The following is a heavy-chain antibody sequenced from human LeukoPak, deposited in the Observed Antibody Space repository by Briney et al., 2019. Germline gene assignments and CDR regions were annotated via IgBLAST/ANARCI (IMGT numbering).Heavy chain of an antibody. CDR2: ISSTGGTT. CDR3: AKDRSSGWLDSFDY. V-gene: IGHV3-23*01. CDR1: GITFSSYG. Sequence: TGGTLRLSCAASGITFSSYGMSWVRQAPGKGLEWVSSISSTGGTTYYADSVKGRFTISRDNSKNTLYLQMNSLRAEDTAVYYCAKDRSSGWLDSFDYWGQGTLVTVSS. D-gene: IGHD6-19*01. J-gene: IGHJ4*02.